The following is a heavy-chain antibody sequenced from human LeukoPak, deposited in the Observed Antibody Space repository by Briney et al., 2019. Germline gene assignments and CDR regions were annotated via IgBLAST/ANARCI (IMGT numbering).Heavy chain of an antibody. V-gene: IGHV4-59*01. Sequence: SETLSLTCSVFGGSISTFSWSWIRQPPGKGLEWIGYIYYSGSTDYNPSLKSRVTMSVDTSKNQFSLKLSSVTAADTAVYYCARILTSRAPPHYVWGSYRKGYFDHWGQGILVTVSS. D-gene: IGHD3-16*02. CDR3: ARILTSRAPPHYVWGSYRKGYFDH. J-gene: IGHJ4*02. CDR1: GGSISTFS. CDR2: IYYSGST.